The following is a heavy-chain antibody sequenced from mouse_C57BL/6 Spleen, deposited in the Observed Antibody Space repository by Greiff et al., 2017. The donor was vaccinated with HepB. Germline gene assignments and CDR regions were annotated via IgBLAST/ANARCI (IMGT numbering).Heavy chain of an antibody. CDR2: IDPNSGGT. V-gene: IGHV1-72*01. CDR3: ARGHYDSYYAMDY. D-gene: IGHD2-4*01. Sequence: VKQSCQASGYTFTSYWMHWVKQRPGRGLEWIGRIDPNSGGTKYNEKFKSKATLTVDKPSSTAYMQLSSLTSEDSAVYYCARGHYDSYYAMDYWGQGTSVTVSS. J-gene: IGHJ4*01. CDR1: GYTFTSYW.